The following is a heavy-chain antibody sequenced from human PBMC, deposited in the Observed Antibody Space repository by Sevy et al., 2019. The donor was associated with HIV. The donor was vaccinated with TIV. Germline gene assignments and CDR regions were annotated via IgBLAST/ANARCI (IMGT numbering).Heavy chain of an antibody. V-gene: IGHV3-23*01. CDR3: AKVYDSSGYYYVRIAYFDY. D-gene: IGHD3-22*01. CDR1: GFTFSSYA. CDR2: ISGSGGST. J-gene: IGHJ4*02. Sequence: GGSPRLSCAASGFTFSSYAMSWVRQAPGKGLEWVSAISGSGGSTYYADSVKGRFTISRDNSKNTLYLQMNSLRAEDTAVYYCAKVYDSSGYYYVRIAYFDYWGQGTLVTVSS.